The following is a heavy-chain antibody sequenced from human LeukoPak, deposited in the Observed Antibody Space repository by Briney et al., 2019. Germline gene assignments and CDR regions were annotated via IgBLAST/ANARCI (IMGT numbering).Heavy chain of an antibody. Sequence: ASVKVSCKASGYTFTGYYMHWVRQAPGQGLEWMGRINPNSGGTNYAQKFQGRVTMTRDTSISTAYVELSRLRSDDTAVYHCARDSRGLLWFGESLGDDAFDIWGQGTMVTVSP. D-gene: IGHD3-10*01. CDR2: INPNSGGT. CDR1: GYTFTGYY. CDR3: ARDSRGLLWFGESLGDDAFDI. J-gene: IGHJ3*02. V-gene: IGHV1-2*06.